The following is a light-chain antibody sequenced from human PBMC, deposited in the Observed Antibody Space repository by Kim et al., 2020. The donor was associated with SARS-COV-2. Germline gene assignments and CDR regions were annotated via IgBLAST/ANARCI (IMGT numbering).Light chain of an antibody. CDR2: EVS. CDR1: NSDVGNYNL. Sequence: QSVLTQPASVSGSPGQSITISCTGTNSDVGNYNLVSWYQQYPGKAPKLIIYEVSKRPSGVSYRFSGSKSGNTASLTISGLQAEDEADYFCCSYAGSSTFVVFGGGTQLTVL. V-gene: IGLV2-23*02. J-gene: IGLJ2*01. CDR3: CSYAGSSTFVV.